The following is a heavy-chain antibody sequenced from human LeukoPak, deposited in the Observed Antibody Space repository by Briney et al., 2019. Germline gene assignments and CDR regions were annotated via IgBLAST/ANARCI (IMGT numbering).Heavy chain of an antibody. CDR3: ARGALHVFDY. D-gene: IGHD3-10*02. J-gene: IGHJ4*02. CDR2: ISTSGSTT. CDR1: GFTFSDYE. Sequence: GGSLRLTCAASGFTFSDYEINWVRQAPGKGLEWISCISTSGSTTYYADSVKGRFTISRDNAKNSLFLQMNTLTAEDTAVYYCARGALHVFDYWGQGTPVTVSS. V-gene: IGHV3-48*03.